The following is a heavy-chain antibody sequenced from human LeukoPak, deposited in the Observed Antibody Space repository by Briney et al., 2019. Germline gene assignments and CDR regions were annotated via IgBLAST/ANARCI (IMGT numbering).Heavy chain of an antibody. Sequence: SVKVSCKASGGTFSSYAISWVRQAPGQGLEWMGGIIPIFGTANYAQKFQGRVTITADESTSTAYMELSSLRSEDTAVYYCARLNNWNDVAAFDYWGQGTLVTVSS. D-gene: IGHD1-20*01. CDR1: GGTFSSYA. CDR3: ARLNNWNDVAAFDY. V-gene: IGHV1-69*13. J-gene: IGHJ4*02. CDR2: IIPIFGTA.